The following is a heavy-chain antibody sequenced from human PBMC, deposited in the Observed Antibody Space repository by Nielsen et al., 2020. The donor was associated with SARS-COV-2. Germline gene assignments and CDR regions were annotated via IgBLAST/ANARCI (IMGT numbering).Heavy chain of an antibody. J-gene: IGHJ6*03. Sequence: SETLSLTCAVYGGSFSGYYWSWIRQPPGKGLEWIGEINHSGSTNYNPSLKSRVTISVDTSMNQFSLKLSSVTAADTAVYYCARGTSPGYSYYYYYYYYMDVWGKGTTVTVSS. CDR3: ARGTSPGYSYYYYYYYYMDV. D-gene: IGHD5-18*01. CDR2: INHSGST. V-gene: IGHV4-34*01. CDR1: GGSFSGYY.